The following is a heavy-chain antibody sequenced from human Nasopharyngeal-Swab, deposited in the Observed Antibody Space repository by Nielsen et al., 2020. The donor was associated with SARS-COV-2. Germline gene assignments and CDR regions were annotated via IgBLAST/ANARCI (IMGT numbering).Heavy chain of an antibody. CDR2: ISAYNGRT. CDR3: ARDPRGPDY. V-gene: IGHV1-18*01. CDR1: GYTFTSYG. J-gene: IGHJ4*02. D-gene: IGHD6-25*01. Sequence: ASVKVSCKASGYTFTSYGIIWVRQAPGQGLEWLGWISAYNGRTYYAQEFQGRVTMTTDTSTSTAYMDLRSLRSDDTAVYYCARDPRGPDYWGQGTLVTVSS.